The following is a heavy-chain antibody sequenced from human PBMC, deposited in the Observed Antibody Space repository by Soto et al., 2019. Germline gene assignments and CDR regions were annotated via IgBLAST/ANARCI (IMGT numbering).Heavy chain of an antibody. CDR2: ISCDGSNK. Sequence: GGSLRLSCAASGFTFSSYGMHWVRQAPGKGLEWVAVISCDGSNKYYADSVKGRFTISRDNSKNTLYLQMNSLRAEDTAVYYCAKTGSYGDYYFDYWGQGTLVTSPQ. D-gene: IGHD4-17*01. CDR1: GFTFSSYG. CDR3: AKTGSYGDYYFDY. V-gene: IGHV3-30*18. J-gene: IGHJ4*02.